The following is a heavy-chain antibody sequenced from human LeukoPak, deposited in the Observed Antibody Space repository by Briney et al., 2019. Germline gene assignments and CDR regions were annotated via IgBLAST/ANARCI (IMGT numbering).Heavy chain of an antibody. V-gene: IGHV1-2*02. CDR2: INPNSGGT. CDR1: GYTFTGYY. CDR3: ARTSMIVVVIPHYFDY. D-gene: IGHD3-22*01. Sequence: EASVKVSCKASGYTFTGYYMHWVRQAPGQGLEWMGWINPNSGGTNYAQKFQGRVTMTRDTSISTAYMELSRLRSDDTAVYYCARTSMIVVVIPHYFDYWGQGTLVTVSS. J-gene: IGHJ4*02.